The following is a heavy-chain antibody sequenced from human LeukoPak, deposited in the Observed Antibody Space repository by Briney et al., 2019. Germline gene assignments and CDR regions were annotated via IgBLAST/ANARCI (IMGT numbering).Heavy chain of an antibody. CDR2: ISSSSSYI. J-gene: IGHJ6*02. V-gene: IGHV3-21*01. Sequence: PGGSLRLSCAASGFTFSSYSMNWVRQAPGKGLEWVSSISSSSSYIYYADSVKGRFTISRDNAKNSLYLQMNSLRAEDTAVYYCARDRGVVPAAIYYYYYYGMDVWGQGTTVTVSS. CDR3: ARDRGVVPAAIYYYYYYGMDV. CDR1: GFTFSSYS. D-gene: IGHD2-2*01.